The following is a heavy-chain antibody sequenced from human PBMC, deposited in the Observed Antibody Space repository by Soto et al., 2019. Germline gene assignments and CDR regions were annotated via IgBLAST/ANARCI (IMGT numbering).Heavy chain of an antibody. CDR3: ARDRSEAAGPLFWYFDL. V-gene: IGHV1-69*01. CDR1: GGTFSSYA. J-gene: IGHJ2*01. CDR2: IIPIFGTA. Sequence: QVQLVQSGAEVKKPGSSVKVSCKASGGTFSSYAISWVRQAPGQGLEWMGGIIPIFGTANYAQKFQGRVTITADESTSTAYMELSSLRSEDTAVYYCARDRSEAAGPLFWYFDLWGRGTLVTVSS. D-gene: IGHD6-13*01.